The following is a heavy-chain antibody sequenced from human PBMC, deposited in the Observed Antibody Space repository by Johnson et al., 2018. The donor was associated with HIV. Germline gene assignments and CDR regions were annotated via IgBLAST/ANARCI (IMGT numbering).Heavy chain of an antibody. D-gene: IGHD4-23*01. Sequence: QVHLVESGGGLVKPGGSLRLSCAASGFTFSDYYMTWIRQAPGKGLEWLSFISSSGSTIYYADSVKGRFTISRDNAKNSLYLQMNSLRAEDTAVYYCARRTVVTPGAFDIWGQGTMVTVSS. CDR1: GFTFSDYY. J-gene: IGHJ3*02. CDR3: ARRTVVTPGAFDI. V-gene: IGHV3-11*04. CDR2: ISSSGSTI.